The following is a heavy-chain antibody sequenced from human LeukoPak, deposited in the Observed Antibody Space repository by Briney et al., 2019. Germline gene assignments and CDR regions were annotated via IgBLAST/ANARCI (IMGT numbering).Heavy chain of an antibody. CDR2: ISSSSSYI. J-gene: IGHJ4*02. CDR1: GFTFSSYS. CDR3: ARVVGATSSPLPSDY. D-gene: IGHD1-26*01. V-gene: IGHV3-21*01. Sequence: PGGSLRLSCAASGFTFSSYSMNWVRQAPGKGLEWVSSISSSSSYISYADSVKGRFTISRDNAKNSLYLQMNSLRAEDTAVHYCARVVGATSSPLPSDYWGQGTLVTVSS.